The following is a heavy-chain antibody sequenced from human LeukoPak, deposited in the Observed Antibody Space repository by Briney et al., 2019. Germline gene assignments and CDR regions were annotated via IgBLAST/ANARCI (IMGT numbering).Heavy chain of an antibody. V-gene: IGHV3-74*01. D-gene: IGHD3-22*01. CDR1: GFTFSSYW. CDR2: INSDGSST. CDR3: ATLGYYDSSGPDY. Sequence: GRSLRLSCAASGFTFSSYWMHWVRQAPGKGLVWVSRINSDGSSTSYADSVKGRFTISRDNAKNTLYLQMNSLRAEDTAVYYCATLGYYDSSGPDYWGQGTLVTVSA. J-gene: IGHJ4*02.